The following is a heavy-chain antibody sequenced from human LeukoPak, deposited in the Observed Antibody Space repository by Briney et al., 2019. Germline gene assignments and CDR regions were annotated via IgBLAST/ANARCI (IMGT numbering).Heavy chain of an antibody. Sequence: PGGSLRLSCAASGLTFSSYAMSWVRQAPGKGLEWVSAISGSGGSTYYADSVKGRFTISRDNSKNTLYLQMNSLRAEDTAVYYCARSGVGPFDYWGQGTLVTVSS. CDR1: GLTFSSYA. CDR2: ISGSGGST. V-gene: IGHV3-23*01. J-gene: IGHJ4*02. D-gene: IGHD1-26*01. CDR3: ARSGVGPFDY.